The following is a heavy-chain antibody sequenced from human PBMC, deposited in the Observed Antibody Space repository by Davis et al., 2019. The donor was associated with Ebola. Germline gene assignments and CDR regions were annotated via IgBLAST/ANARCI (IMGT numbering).Heavy chain of an antibody. Sequence: SETLSLTCAVYGGSLSGYYWSWIRQPPGKGLEWIGSIYYSGSTYYNPSLKSRVTISVDTSKNQFSLKLSSVTAADTAVYYCARNPFGVVIHPFDPWGQGTLVTVSS. D-gene: IGHD3-3*01. CDR3: ARNPFGVVIHPFDP. CDR1: GGSLSGYY. CDR2: IYYSGST. V-gene: IGHV4-34*01. J-gene: IGHJ5*02.